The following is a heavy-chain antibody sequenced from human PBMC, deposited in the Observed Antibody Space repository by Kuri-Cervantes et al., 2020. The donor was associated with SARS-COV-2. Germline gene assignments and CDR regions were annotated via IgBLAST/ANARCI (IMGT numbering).Heavy chain of an antibody. CDR1: GYTFTTYA. D-gene: IGHD6-19*01. Sequence: ASVKVSCKASGYTFTTYALNWVRQAPGQGLEWMGWINTNTGDPTYARAFTRRFVFSLDTSVSTAYPQISSLKAEDTAVYYCARRLGIAVAGTGYWGRGTLVTVSS. CDR3: ARRLGIAVAGTGY. V-gene: IGHV7-4-1*02. CDR2: INTNTGDP. J-gene: IGHJ4*02.